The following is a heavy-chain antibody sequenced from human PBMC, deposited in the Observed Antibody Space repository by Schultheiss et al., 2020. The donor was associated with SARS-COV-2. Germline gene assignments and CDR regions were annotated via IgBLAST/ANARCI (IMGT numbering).Heavy chain of an antibody. D-gene: IGHD3-3*01. CDR2: IWYDGSNK. J-gene: IGHJ6*03. Sequence: GGSLRLSCAASGFTFSNAWMSWVRQAPGKGLEWVAVIWYDGSNKYYADSVKGRFTISRDNAKNSLYLQMNSLRAEDTAVYYCARDRGYDFWSGYSYYYYYYMDVWGKGTTVTVSS. CDR1: GFTFSNAW. V-gene: IGHV3-33*08. CDR3: ARDRGYDFWSGYSYYYYYYMDV.